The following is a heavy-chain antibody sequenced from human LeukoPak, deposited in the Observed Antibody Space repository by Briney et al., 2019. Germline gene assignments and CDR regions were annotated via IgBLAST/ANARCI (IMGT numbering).Heavy chain of an antibody. V-gene: IGHV4-61*02. CDR2: IYTSGST. CDR3: ARRVWYYDSSGYSTTHFDY. CDR1: GVSISSGSYY. J-gene: IGHJ4*02. D-gene: IGHD3-22*01. Sequence: SETLSLTCTVSGVSISSGSYYWSWIRQPAGKGLEWIGRIYTSGSTNYNPSLKSRVTISVDTSKNQFSLKLSSVSAADTAVYYCARRVWYYDSSGYSTTHFDYWGQGTLVTVSS.